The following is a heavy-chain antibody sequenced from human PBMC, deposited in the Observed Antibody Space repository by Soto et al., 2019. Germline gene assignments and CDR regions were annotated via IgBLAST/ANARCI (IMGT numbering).Heavy chain of an antibody. D-gene: IGHD2-8*02. CDR1: GGTFSSYT. J-gene: IGHJ6*03. Sequence: QVQLVQSGAEVKKPGSSVKVSCKASGGTFSSYTISWVRQAPGQGLEWMGRIIPILGIANYAQKFQGRVTITADKSTSTAYMELSSLISEDTAVYYCVSGASVYMDVWGKATTVTVSS. V-gene: IGHV1-69*02. CDR2: IIPILGIA. CDR3: VSGASVYMDV.